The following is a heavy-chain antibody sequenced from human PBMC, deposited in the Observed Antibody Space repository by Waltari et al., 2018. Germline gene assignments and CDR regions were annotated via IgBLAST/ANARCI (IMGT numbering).Heavy chain of an antibody. D-gene: IGHD5-12*01. Sequence: QVQLQESGPGLVKPSQTLSLICTVSGGSIISDNYFGSWIRQHPGRGLEWIAYIHHSGSTYYNPSLQSRVIMSVDKSKNQFSLKLSSVTAADTAVYYCAREVIQVATSDAFDIWDQGTMVTVSS. J-gene: IGHJ3*02. CDR3: AREVIQVATSDAFDI. CDR2: IHHSGST. CDR1: GGSIISDNYF. V-gene: IGHV4-31*03.